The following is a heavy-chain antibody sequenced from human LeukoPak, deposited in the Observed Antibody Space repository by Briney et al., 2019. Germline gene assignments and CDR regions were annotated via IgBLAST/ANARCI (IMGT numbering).Heavy chain of an antibody. J-gene: IGHJ5*02. CDR1: GFNVSNNY. CDR3: ASYGSGSYRFDP. V-gene: IGHV3-53*01. CDR2: IYRGGST. Sequence: PGGSLRLSCAASGFNVSNNYMSWVRQAPGKGLEWVSVIYRGGSTYYVDSVKGRFTMSRDNSKNTVYLQMDSLRAEDTAVYYCASYGSGSYRFDPWGQGTLVTVSS. D-gene: IGHD3-10*01.